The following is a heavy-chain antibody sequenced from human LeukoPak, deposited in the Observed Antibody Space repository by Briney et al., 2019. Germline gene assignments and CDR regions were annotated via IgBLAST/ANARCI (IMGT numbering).Heavy chain of an antibody. CDR1: GGSISSGDYY. J-gene: IGHJ6*02. V-gene: IGHV4-30-4*08. Sequence: PSQTLSLTCTVSGGSISSGDYYWSWIRQPPGKGLEWIGYIYYSGSTYYNPSLKSRVTISVDTSKNQFSLKLSSVTAADTAVYYCARRDSSGYYYYGMDVWGQGTTVTVSS. CDR3: ARRDSSGYYYYGMDV. D-gene: IGHD3-22*01. CDR2: IYYSGST.